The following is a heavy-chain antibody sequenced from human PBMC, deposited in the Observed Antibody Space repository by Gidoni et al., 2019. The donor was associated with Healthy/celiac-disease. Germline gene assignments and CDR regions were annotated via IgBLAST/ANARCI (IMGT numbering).Heavy chain of an antibody. V-gene: IGHV1-69*02. Sequence: QVQLVQSGAEVKKPGSSVKVSCKASGGTFSSYTISWVRQAPGQGLEWMGMIIPILGIANYAQKFQGRVTITADKSTSTAYMELSSLRSEDTAVYYCARGPNSSSWFYYFDYWGQGTLVTVSS. CDR3: ARGPNSSSWFYYFDY. J-gene: IGHJ4*02. CDR1: GGTFSSYT. CDR2: IIPILGIA. D-gene: IGHD6-13*01.